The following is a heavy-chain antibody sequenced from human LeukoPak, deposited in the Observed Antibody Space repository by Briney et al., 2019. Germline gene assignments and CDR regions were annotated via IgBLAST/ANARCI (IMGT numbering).Heavy chain of an antibody. V-gene: IGHV4-61*02. CDR3: ARGIAAAPERSFDI. J-gene: IGHJ3*02. CDR1: GGSISSGSYY. D-gene: IGHD6-13*01. CDR2: IYTTGST. Sequence: PSETLSLTCTVSGGSISSGSYYWSWIRQPAGKGLEWIGRIYTTGSTDYNPSLKSRVTMSVDTSKNQFSLKMSSVTAADTAVYYCARGIAAAPERSFDIWGQGTMVTVSS.